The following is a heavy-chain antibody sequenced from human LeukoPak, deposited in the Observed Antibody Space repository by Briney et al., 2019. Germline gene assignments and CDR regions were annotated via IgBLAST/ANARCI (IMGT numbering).Heavy chain of an antibody. J-gene: IGHJ4*02. D-gene: IGHD4-17*01. CDR2: INPDSGDR. V-gene: IGHV1-2*02. CDR3: ARDPSTVTTRHLDY. CDR1: GYTFTGYY. Sequence: ASVKVSCKASGYTFTGYYMHWVRQAPGQRLEGMGWINPDSGDRNYAQTFQGRVTVTRDTSIRTVYLELSRLRSDDTAVYYCARDPSTVTTRHLDYWGQGTLVTVSS.